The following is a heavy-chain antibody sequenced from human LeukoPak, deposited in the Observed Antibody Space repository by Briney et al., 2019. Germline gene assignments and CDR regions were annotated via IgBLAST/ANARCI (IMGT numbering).Heavy chain of an antibody. Sequence: ASVKVSCKVSGYTLTGLSMHWVRQAPGKGLEWMGGFNPEDGETIYTEKFQGRVTMTEDTSTDTAYMELSSLRSTVTAVYYCATDEKYTTGWSYHHWGQGTLVTVSS. CDR3: ATDEKYTTGWSYHH. CDR2: FNPEDGET. J-gene: IGHJ5*02. CDR1: GYTLTGLS. V-gene: IGHV1-24*01. D-gene: IGHD6-19*01.